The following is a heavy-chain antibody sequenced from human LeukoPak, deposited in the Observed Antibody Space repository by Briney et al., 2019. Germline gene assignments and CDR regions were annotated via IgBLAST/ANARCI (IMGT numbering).Heavy chain of an antibody. D-gene: IGHD3-22*01. CDR2: ISWNSGTI. CDR1: GFSFSNYA. Sequence: PGGSLRLSCAASGFSFSNYAMHWVRQAPGKGLEWVSGISWNSGTIGYADSVKGRFTISRDNAKNSLYLQMNSLRAEDTALYYCAKVRKAQRGYYDSYGYPRDGHFDYWGQGTLVTVSS. J-gene: IGHJ4*02. CDR3: AKVRKAQRGYYDSYGYPRDGHFDY. V-gene: IGHV3-9*01.